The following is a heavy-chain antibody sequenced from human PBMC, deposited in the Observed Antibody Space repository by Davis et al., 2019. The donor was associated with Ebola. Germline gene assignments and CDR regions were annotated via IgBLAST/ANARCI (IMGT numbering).Heavy chain of an antibody. D-gene: IGHD3-3*01. CDR3: ASGVLRFLEWLLYSGMDV. J-gene: IGHJ6*02. CDR1: GYTFTGYY. V-gene: IGHV1-2*04. CDR2: INPNSGGT. Sequence: ASVKVSCKASGYTFTGYYMHWVRQAPGQGLEWMGWINPNSGGTNYAQKFQGWVTMTRDTSISTAYMELSRLRSDDTAVYYCASGVLRFLEWLLYSGMDVWGQGTTVTVSS.